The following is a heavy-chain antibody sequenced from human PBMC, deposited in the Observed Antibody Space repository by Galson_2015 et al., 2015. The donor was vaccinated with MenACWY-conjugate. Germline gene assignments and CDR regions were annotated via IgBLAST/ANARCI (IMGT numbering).Heavy chain of an antibody. V-gene: IGHV3-49*03. Sequence: SLRLSCAASGFTFGDYLMSWFRQAPGKGLEWVGFIRSKAYGATTEYAASVKGRFVISRDDSKSIAYLQMNSLNTEDTAVYYCSRADHGHCSRTNCPFDYWGQGTLVTISS. CDR3: SRADHGHCSRTNCPFDY. D-gene: IGHD2-2*01. J-gene: IGHJ4*02. CDR1: GFTFGDYL. CDR2: IRSKAYGATT.